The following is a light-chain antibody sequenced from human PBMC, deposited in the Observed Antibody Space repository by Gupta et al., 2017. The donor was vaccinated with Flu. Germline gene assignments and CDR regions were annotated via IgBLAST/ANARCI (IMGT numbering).Light chain of an antibody. CDR2: DAS. CDR3: QERSTQPIT. J-gene: IGKJ5*01. V-gene: IGKV3-11*01. Sequence: IVLTQSPATLSLSPGERATLSCRASQSVSTYLAWYQQKPGQAPRLLIYDASNRASGIPARFSGSGSGTEFTLTISSLEPEDFAVYYCQERSTQPITFGRGTRLEMK. CDR1: QSVSTY.